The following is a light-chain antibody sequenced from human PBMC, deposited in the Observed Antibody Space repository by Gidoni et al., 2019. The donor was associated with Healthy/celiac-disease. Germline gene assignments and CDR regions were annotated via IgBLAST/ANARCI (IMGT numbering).Light chain of an antibody. CDR2: GAS. V-gene: IGKV3-15*01. J-gene: IGKJ3*01. CDR1: ESVSSN. CDR3: QQYNNWPPFT. Sequence: EIVMTQSPATLSVSPGERATLSCRASESVSSNLAWYQQKHGQAPRLLIFGASTRATGIPARFSGSGSGTEFSLPISSLQSADFAVYYCQQYNNWPPFTFGPGTKVEIK.